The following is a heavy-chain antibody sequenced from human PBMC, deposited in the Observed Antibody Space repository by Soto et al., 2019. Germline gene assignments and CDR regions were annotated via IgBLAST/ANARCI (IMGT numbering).Heavy chain of an antibody. J-gene: IGHJ5*02. Sequence: ASVKVSCKASGYTFTSYAMHWVRQAPGQRLEWMGWINAGNGNTNYAQKLQGRVTMTTDTSTSTAYMELRSLRSDDTAVYYCARSPIVVVVAATPDNWFDPWGQGTLVTVSS. D-gene: IGHD2-15*01. CDR2: INAGNGNT. CDR3: ARSPIVVVVAATPDNWFDP. CDR1: GYTFTSYA. V-gene: IGHV1-3*01.